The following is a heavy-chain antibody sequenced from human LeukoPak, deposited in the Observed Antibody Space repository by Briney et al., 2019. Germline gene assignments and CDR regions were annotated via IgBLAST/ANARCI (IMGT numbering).Heavy chain of an antibody. D-gene: IGHD3-22*01. CDR2: IYYSGST. CDR1: GGSISSYY. V-gene: IGHV4-59*01. CDR3: ARASRPRYYDSSGYDY. J-gene: IGHJ4*02. Sequence: SETLSLTCTVSGGSISSYYWSWIRQPPGKGLEWIGYIYYSGSTNYNPSLKSRVTISVDTSKNQFSLKLSSVTAADTAVYYCARASRPRYYDSSGYDYWGQGTLVTVSS.